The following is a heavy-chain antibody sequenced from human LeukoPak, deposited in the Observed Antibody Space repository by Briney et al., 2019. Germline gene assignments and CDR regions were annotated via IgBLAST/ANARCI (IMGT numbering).Heavy chain of an antibody. D-gene: IGHD2-21*02. V-gene: IGHV4-59*08. CDR1: GGSISSYY. Sequence: PSETLSLTCTVSGGSISSYYWSWIRQPPGKGLEWIGYIYYSGSTNYNPSLKSRVTISVDTSKNQFSLKLSSVTAADTAVYYCARVLPETLAYCGGDCYIDQAALDIWGQGTMVTVSS. CDR2: IYYSGST. CDR3: ARVLPETLAYCGGDCYIDQAALDI. J-gene: IGHJ3*02.